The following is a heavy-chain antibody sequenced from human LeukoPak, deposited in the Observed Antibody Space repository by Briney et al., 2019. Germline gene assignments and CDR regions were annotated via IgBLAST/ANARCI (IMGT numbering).Heavy chain of an antibody. J-gene: IGHJ4*02. CDR1: GGTFSSYA. CDR2: IIPIFGTA. V-gene: IGHV1-69*06. D-gene: IGHD1-26*01. Sequence: HWASVKVSCKASGGTFSSYAISWVRQAPGQGLEWMGGIIPIFGTANYAQKFQGRVTITADKSTSTAYMELSSLRSEDTAVYYCARESGSYGYASDYWGQGTLVTVSS. CDR3: ARESGSYGYASDY.